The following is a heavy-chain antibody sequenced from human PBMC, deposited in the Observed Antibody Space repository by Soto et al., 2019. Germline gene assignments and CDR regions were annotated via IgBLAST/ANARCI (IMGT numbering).Heavy chain of an antibody. CDR1: GGSIRSSSNH. V-gene: IGHV4-39*01. D-gene: IGHD4-17*01. CDR3: ATHPPYGPLDH. J-gene: IGHJ4*02. Sequence: PSETLSLTCTVSGGSIRSSSNHWGWIRQPPGKGLEWIGNIYYSENTYYNPSLKSRVTISVDTSKNQFSLRLTSVTAADTAVYYCATHPPYGPLDHWGQGTLVTVPS. CDR2: IYYSENT.